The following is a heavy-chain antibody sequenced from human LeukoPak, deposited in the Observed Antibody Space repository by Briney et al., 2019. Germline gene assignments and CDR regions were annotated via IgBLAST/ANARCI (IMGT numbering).Heavy chain of an antibody. CDR3: ARQVKVVPAAMRRDAFDI. J-gene: IGHJ3*02. Sequence: SETLSLTCTVSGGSISSYYWSWLRQPPGKGLEWIGYIYYSGSTNYNPSLKSRVTISVDTSKNQFSLKLSSVTAADTAVYYCARQVKVVPAAMRRDAFDIWGQGTMVTVSS. CDR2: IYYSGST. V-gene: IGHV4-59*08. CDR1: GGSISSYY. D-gene: IGHD2-2*01.